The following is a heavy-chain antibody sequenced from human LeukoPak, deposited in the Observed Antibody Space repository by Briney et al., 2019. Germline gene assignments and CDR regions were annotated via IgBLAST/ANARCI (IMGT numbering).Heavy chain of an antibody. CDR1: GVTFSSYW. CDR3: ARGGRQLLLGSYYYYGMDV. V-gene: IGHV3-7*03. J-gene: IGHJ6*02. D-gene: IGHD2-2*01. CDR2: IKQDGSEK. Sequence: GGSLRLSCAASGVTFSSYWMSWVRQAPGKGLEWVANIKQDGSEKYYVDSVKGRFTISRDNAKNSLYLQMNSLRAEDTAVYYCARGGRQLLLGSYYYYGMDVWGQGTTVTVSS.